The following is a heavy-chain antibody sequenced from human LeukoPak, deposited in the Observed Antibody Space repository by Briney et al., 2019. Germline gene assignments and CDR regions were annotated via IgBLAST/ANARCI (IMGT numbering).Heavy chain of an antibody. CDR1: GGSISSYY. CDR2: IYYSGST. D-gene: IGHD3-3*01. V-gene: IGHV4-59*01. Sequence: SETLSLTWTVSGGSISSYYWSWIRQPPGKGLEWNGDIYYSGSTNYNPSLKSRVTISVDTSKNQFSLKLSSVTAADTAVYYCARGSTYYDFWSGYYSELFSFDIWGQGTMVTVSS. J-gene: IGHJ3*02. CDR3: ARGSTYYDFWSGYYSELFSFDI.